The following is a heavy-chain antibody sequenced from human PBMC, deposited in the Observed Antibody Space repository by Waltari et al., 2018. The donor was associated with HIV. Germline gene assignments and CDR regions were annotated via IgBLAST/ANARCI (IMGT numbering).Heavy chain of an antibody. J-gene: IGHJ4*02. V-gene: IGHV3-15*01. CDR1: VFTLITSW. Sequence: EVQLVESGGGLGKPGGSLILSCVVSVFTLITSWVSWVRQAPGKGLEWVGRIKTKTDGGTVDYAAPVTGIFTISRDDSQSTLYLEINSLKTEDTAVYYCTTIQFYYVFEFWGQGTLVTVSS. CDR3: TTIQFYYVFEF. CDR2: IKTKTDGGTV. D-gene: IGHD3-10*02.